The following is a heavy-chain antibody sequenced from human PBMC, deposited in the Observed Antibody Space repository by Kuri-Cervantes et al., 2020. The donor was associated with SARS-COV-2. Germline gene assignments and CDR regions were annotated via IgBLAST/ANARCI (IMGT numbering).Heavy chain of an antibody. CDR3: AWGRGWTFDI. CDR1: GFTFRDYY. V-gene: IGHV3-7*04. CDR2: IKADGGEM. J-gene: IGHJ3*02. Sequence: GESLKISCAASGFTFRDYYMSWIRQAPGKGLEWVAAIKADGGEMVYVDSAKGRFTISRDNAKNSVFLQMNSVRIEDTSLYFCAWGRGWTFDIWGRGTMVTVSS. D-gene: IGHD3-3*01.